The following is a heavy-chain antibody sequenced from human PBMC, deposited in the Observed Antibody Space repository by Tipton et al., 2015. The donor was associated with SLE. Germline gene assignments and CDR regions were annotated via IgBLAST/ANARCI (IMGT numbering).Heavy chain of an antibody. D-gene: IGHD5-12*01. CDR1: DGSIDRYF. Sequence: TLSLTCTVSDGSIDRYFWNWIRQPPGKGLEWIGYINNTGSTNYNPSLKSRATISVGTSRNQFSLNLSSVTAADTAVYYCARAPRGYSGYVIDAFDIWGQGTMVTVSS. J-gene: IGHJ3*02. CDR3: ARAPRGYSGYVIDAFDI. CDR2: INNTGST. V-gene: IGHV4-4*09.